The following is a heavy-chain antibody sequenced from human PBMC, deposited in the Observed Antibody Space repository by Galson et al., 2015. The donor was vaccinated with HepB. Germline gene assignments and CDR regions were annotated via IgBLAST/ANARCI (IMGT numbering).Heavy chain of an antibody. CDR3: ARAVITVFPGQKTPFDI. CDR2: ISRSISYI. CDR1: GFTFSTYN. J-gene: IGHJ3*02. D-gene: IGHD4-11*01. V-gene: IGHV3-21*01. Sequence: SLRLSCAVSGFTFSTYNMNWVRQAPGEGLEWGSSISRSISYIYYADSVKGRFSVSRDNAKNSLFLQMDSLRAEDTALYYCARAVITVFPGQKTPFDIWGQGTMVTVSS.